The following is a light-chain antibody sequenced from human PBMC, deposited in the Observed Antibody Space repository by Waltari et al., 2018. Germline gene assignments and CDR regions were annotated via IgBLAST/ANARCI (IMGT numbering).Light chain of an antibody. Sequence: QSALTQPASVSGSPGQSITLPCTGTSSYVRSYDYVSWFPQPPGKVPKLMIYDVTYRPSGISNRFSGSKSGITAFLTISGLQAEDEADYYCRSHTSSRTRVFGGGTELTVL. CDR1: SSYVRSYDY. J-gene: IGLJ3*02. CDR2: DVT. V-gene: IGLV2-14*03. CDR3: RSHTSSRTRV.